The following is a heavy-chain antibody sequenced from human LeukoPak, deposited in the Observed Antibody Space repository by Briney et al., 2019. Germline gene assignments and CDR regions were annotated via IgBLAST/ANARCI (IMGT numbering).Heavy chain of an antibody. D-gene: IGHD3-16*01. Sequence: GASVKVSCKASGYTFTGYSMHWVRQAPGQGLEWMGWINPNSGGTDYAQKFQGRVTMTRDTSISTAYIELSRLRSDDTAAYYCARDLPRFGGWLSAWGQGTLVTVSS. J-gene: IGHJ5*02. CDR3: ARDLPRFGGWLSA. V-gene: IGHV1-2*02. CDR1: GYTFTGYS. CDR2: INPNSGGT.